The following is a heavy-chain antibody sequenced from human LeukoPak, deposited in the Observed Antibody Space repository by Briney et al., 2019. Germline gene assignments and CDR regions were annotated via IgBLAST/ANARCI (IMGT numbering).Heavy chain of an antibody. CDR1: GYTFTGYY. CDR3: ARGHQDYYDSSGYSDAFDI. CDR2: INAGNGNT. D-gene: IGHD3-22*01. V-gene: IGHV1-3*01. J-gene: IGHJ3*02. Sequence: ASVKVSCKASGYTFTGYYMHWVRQAPGQALEWMGWINAGNGNTKYSQKFQGRVTITRDTSASTAYMELSSLRSEDTAVYYCARGHQDYYDSSGYSDAFDIWGQGTMVTVSS.